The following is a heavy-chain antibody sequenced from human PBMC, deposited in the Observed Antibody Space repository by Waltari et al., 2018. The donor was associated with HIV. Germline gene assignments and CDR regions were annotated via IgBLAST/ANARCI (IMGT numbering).Heavy chain of an antibody. Sequence: VQLMESGGGVVTPGKSMRLSCAKSGFTLGSYVIHWVRQAPGKGLEWVAVINYDGSNKFYAESVKGRFLISRDNSKNTLFLQMNSLRDEDTGLYYCARDKAPYSSSSAVDYWGQGTLVTVS. J-gene: IGHJ4*02. V-gene: IGHV3-33*01. CDR2: INYDGSNK. D-gene: IGHD6-6*01. CDR1: GFTLGSYV. CDR3: ARDKAPYSSSSAVDY.